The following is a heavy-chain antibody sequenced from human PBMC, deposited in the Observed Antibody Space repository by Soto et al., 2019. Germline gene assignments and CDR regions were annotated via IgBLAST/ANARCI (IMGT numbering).Heavy chain of an antibody. J-gene: IGHJ4*02. Sequence: GGSLRLSCAASGFTFSNAWMSWVRQAPGKGLEWVGRIESKTDGGTTDYAAPVKGRLTISRDDSKNTLYLHMNSLKTEDTAVYYCTPGSYGLDYWGQGTLVTVSS. D-gene: IGHD1-26*01. CDR2: IESKTDGGTT. CDR1: GFTFSNAW. V-gene: IGHV3-15*04. CDR3: TPGSYGLDY.